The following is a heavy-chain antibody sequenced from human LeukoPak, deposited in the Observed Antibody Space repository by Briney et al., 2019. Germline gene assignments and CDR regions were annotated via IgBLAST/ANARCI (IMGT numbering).Heavy chain of an antibody. CDR2: IYYSGST. V-gene: IGHV4-59*01. J-gene: IGHJ5*02. D-gene: IGHD2/OR15-2a*01. CDR3: ARRDNIGWSDP. CDR1: GGSISSYY. Sequence: SETLSLTCTVSGGSISSYYWSWIRQPPGKGLEWIGYIYYSGSTNYNPSLKRRVTISVDTSKNQFSLKLSSVTAADTAVYYCARRDNIGWSDPWGQGTLVTVSS.